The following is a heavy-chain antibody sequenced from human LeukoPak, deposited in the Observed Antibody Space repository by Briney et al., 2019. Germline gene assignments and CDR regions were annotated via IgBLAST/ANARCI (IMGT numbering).Heavy chain of an antibody. J-gene: IGHJ4*02. Sequence: GGSLRLSCAASGFTFSSYDMHWVRQAPGQGLEWVATIISNGGSTFYAGSVKGRVTITRDNAKNSLYLRMNTLRAEDTALYYCARLGYAGDYFDYWGQGSLVTVSS. D-gene: IGHD5-18*01. CDR3: ARLGYAGDYFDY. CDR2: IISNGGST. V-gene: IGHV3-20*04. CDR1: GFTFSSYD.